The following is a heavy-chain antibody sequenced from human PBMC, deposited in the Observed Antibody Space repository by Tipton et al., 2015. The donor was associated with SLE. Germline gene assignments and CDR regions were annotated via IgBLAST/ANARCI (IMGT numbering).Heavy chain of an antibody. CDR2: IFSSGST. V-gene: IGHV4-4*07. D-gene: IGHD4-17*01. Sequence: TLSLTCTVSGGSLSPYYWYWIRQPAGKGLEWIGRIFSSGSTDYNPSLKSRVTMSLDTSKNQFSLKLSSVTAADTAVYYCATGYGDDDFYYYYYMDVWGKGITVTVSS. CDR3: ATGYGDDDFYYYYYMDV. J-gene: IGHJ6*03. CDR1: GGSLSPYY.